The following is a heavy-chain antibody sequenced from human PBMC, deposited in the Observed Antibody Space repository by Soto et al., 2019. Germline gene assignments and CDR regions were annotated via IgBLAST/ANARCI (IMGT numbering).Heavy chain of an antibody. J-gene: IGHJ6*02. V-gene: IGHV1-46*01. CDR2: INPSGGST. CDR3: ARDKLELRPNYYYYGMDV. Sequence: GHAAEWMGIINPSGGSTSYAQKFQGRVTMTRDTSTSTVYMELSSLRSEDTAVYYCARDKLELRPNYYYYGMDVWGQGTTVTVSS. D-gene: IGHD1-7*01.